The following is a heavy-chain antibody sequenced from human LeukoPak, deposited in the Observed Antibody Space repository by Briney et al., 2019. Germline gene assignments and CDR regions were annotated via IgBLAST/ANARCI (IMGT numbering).Heavy chain of an antibody. CDR3: AREGRTGVFDI. V-gene: IGHV3-7*01. CDR2: IKQDGSEK. D-gene: IGHD1-14*01. CDR1: GFIFSSYW. Sequence: PGGSLRLSCAASGFIFSSYWMSWVRQAPGKGLDWVANIKQDGSEKYYVDSVKGRFTISRDNAKNSLYLQMNSLRAEDTAVYYCAREGRTGVFDIWGQGTMVTVSS. J-gene: IGHJ3*02.